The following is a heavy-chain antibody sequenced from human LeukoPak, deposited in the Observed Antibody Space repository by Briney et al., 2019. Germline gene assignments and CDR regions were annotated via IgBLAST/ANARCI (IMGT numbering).Heavy chain of an antibody. J-gene: IGHJ4*02. Sequence: GGSLRLSCAASGFTFSSYAMHWVRQAPGKGLEWVAVISYDGSNKYYADSVKGRFTISRDNSKNTLYLQMNSLRAEDTAVYYCARDPRYSSGWTEPDYWGQGTLVTVSS. CDR2: ISYDGSNK. V-gene: IGHV3-30*04. D-gene: IGHD6-19*01. CDR3: ARDPRYSSGWTEPDY. CDR1: GFTFSSYA.